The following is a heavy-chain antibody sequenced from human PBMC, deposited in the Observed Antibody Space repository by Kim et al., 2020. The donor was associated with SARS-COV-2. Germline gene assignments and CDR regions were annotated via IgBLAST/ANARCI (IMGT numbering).Heavy chain of an antibody. Sequence: QTLSLTCAISGDSVSSNSAAWNWIRQSPSRGLEWLGRTYCRSKWYNDYAVSVKSRITINPDTSRNQFSLQLNSVTPEDTAVYYCARTLTYYDSLTGYYSRNYFDYWGQGTLVTVSS. CDR3: ARTLTYYDSLTGYYSRNYFDY. CDR1: GDSVSSNSAA. CDR2: TYCRSKWYN. V-gene: IGHV6-1*01. D-gene: IGHD3-9*01. J-gene: IGHJ4*02.